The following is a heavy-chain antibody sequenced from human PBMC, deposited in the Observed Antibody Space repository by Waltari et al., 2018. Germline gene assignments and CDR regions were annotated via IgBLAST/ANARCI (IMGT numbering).Heavy chain of an antibody. D-gene: IGHD3-3*01. CDR1: GFTFSSYE. CDR2: ISSSGSTI. Sequence: EVQLVESGGGLVQPGGSLRLSCAASGFTFSSYEMNWVSQAPGKGLEWVSYISSSGSTIYYADSVKGRFTISRDNAKNSLYLQMNSLRAEDTAVYYCAREPYDFWSGYYNYYYYGMDVWGQGTTVTVSS. V-gene: IGHV3-48*03. J-gene: IGHJ6*02. CDR3: AREPYDFWSGYYNYYYYGMDV.